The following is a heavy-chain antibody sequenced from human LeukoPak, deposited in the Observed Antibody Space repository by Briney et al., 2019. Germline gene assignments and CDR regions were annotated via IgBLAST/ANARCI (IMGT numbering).Heavy chain of an antibody. CDR2: ISDNGGRT. Sequence: PGGSLRLSCAASGFTFSTYTMAWVRQAPGGGLEWVSGISDNGGRTYYADSVKGRFAISRDDSKSTLYLQMNSLRGEDTAVYYCAQSEPIHYWGQGALVTVSS. V-gene: IGHV3-23*01. J-gene: IGHJ4*02. CDR3: AQSEPIHY. CDR1: GFTFSTYT.